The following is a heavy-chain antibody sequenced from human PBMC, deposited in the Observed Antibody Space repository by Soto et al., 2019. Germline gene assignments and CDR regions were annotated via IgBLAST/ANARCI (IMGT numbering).Heavy chain of an antibody. Sequence: GGSLRLSCAASGFTFSSYAMHWVRQAPGKGLEWVAVISYDGSNKYYADSVKGRSTISRDNSKNTLYLQMNSLRAEDTAVYYCAREDIVVVPAGPGERVDYYYGMDVWGQGTTVTVSS. CDR3: AREDIVVVPAGPGERVDYYYGMDV. CDR1: GFTFSSYA. V-gene: IGHV3-30-3*01. J-gene: IGHJ6*02. D-gene: IGHD2-2*01. CDR2: ISYDGSNK.